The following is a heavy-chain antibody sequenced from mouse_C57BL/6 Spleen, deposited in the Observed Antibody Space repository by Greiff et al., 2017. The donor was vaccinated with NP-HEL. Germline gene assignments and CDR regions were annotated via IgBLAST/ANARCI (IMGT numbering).Heavy chain of an antibody. CDR1: GFTFSDYG. V-gene: IGHV5-17*01. CDR2: ISSGSSTI. D-gene: IGHD1-1*01. Sequence: EVHLVESGGGLVKPGGSLKLSCAASGFTFSDYGMHWVRQAPEKGLEWVAYISSGSSTIYYADPVKGRFTISSDNAKITLFLQMTSLRSEDTAMYYCAKEIPTSVAGAMDYWGQGTSVTVSS. J-gene: IGHJ4*01. CDR3: AKEIPTSVAGAMDY.